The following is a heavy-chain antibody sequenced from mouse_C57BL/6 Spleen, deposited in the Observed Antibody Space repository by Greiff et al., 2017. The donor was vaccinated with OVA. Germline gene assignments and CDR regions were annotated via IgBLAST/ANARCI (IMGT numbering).Heavy chain of an antibody. J-gene: IGHJ2*01. CDR2: IYPGDGST. Sequence: QVQLQQSGPELVKPGASVKLSCKASGYTFTSYDINWVKQRPGQGLEWIGWIYPGDGSTKYNEKFKGKATLTVDTSSSTAYMELHSLTSEDSAADFCARRDCSSYFYFDYWGQGTTLTVSS. V-gene: IGHV1-85*01. D-gene: IGHD1-1*01. CDR3: ARRDCSSYFYFDY. CDR1: GYTFTSYD.